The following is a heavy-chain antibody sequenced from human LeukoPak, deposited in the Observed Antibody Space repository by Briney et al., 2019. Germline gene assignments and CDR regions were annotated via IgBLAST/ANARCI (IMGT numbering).Heavy chain of an antibody. CDR1: GYTLTELS. CDR2: INPNSGGT. V-gene: IGHV1-2*02. Sequence: GASVKVSCKVSGYTLTELSMHWVRQAPGKGLEWMGWINPNSGGTNYAQKFQGRVTMTRDTSISTAYMELSSLRSDDTAVYYCARGRVGATTLVFDYWGQGTLVTVSS. D-gene: IGHD1-26*01. CDR3: ARGRVGATTLVFDY. J-gene: IGHJ4*02.